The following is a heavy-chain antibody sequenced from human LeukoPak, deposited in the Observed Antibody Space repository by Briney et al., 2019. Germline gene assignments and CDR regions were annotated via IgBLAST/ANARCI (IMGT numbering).Heavy chain of an antibody. Sequence: ASVKVSCKAYGYTFTNYGISWVRQAPGQGLEWMGWINPNSGGTKSAQKFQGRVTMTRDTSISTAYMELSRLRSDDTAVYYCARETKKAAAAGLGGYYFDYWGQGTLVTVSS. CDR3: ARETKKAAAAGLGGYYFDY. CDR2: INPNSGGT. V-gene: IGHV1-2*02. CDR1: GYTFTNYG. D-gene: IGHD6-13*01. J-gene: IGHJ4*02.